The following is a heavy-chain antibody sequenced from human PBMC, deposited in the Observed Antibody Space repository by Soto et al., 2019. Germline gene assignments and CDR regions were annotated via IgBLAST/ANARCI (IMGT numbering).Heavy chain of an antibody. CDR2: IYWRGNT. CDR3: GRGGGSTVDY. V-gene: IGHV4-4*07. Sequence: SETLSLTCTVSGGSISGYYWSWIRQPAGKGLEWLGRIYWRGNTDTNPSLMSRLTMSVDTSKKLFSLGLTSVTAADTAVYYCGRGGGSTVDYWGQGILVTVSS. CDR1: GGSISGYY. D-gene: IGHD6-13*01. J-gene: IGHJ4*02.